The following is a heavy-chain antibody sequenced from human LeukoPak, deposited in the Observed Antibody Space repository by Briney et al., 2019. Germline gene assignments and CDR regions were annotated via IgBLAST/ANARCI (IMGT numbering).Heavy chain of an antibody. CDR2: ISEDGKTE. D-gene: IGHD1-26*01. V-gene: IGHV3-30*18. J-gene: IGHJ4*02. CDR1: GFTFSSYG. CDR3: TKEAASGSRYSFDY. Sequence: GGSLRLSCAASGFTFSSYGMHWVRQAPGKGLEWVAVISEDGKTEYFADSVKGRFTISRDNSKNTLSLQMNSLRPDDTAVYYCTKEAASGSRYSFDYWGQGTLVTVSS.